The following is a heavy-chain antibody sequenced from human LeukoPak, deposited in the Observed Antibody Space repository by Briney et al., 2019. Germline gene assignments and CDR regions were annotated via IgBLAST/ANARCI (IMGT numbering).Heavy chain of an antibody. D-gene: IGHD3-22*01. CDR2: IYHSGST. CDR3: AGGSLSSGYYPSGFDY. J-gene: IGHJ4*02. CDR1: GGSFSSGGYS. V-gene: IGHV4-30-2*01. Sequence: SETLSLTCAVYGGSFSSGGYSWSWIRQPPGKGLEWIGYIYHSGSTYYNPSLKSRVTISVDRSKNQFSLKLSSVTAADTAVYYCAGGSLSSGYYPSGFDYWGQGTLVTVSS.